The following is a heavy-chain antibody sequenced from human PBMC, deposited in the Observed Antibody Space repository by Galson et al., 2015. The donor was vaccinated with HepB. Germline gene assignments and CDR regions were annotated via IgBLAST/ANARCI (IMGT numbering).Heavy chain of an antibody. CDR1: GYDFTTYW. J-gene: IGHJ4*02. Sequence: QSGAEVKKPGESLRISCKASGYDFTTYWISWVRQMPGKGLEWMGRIDPRDSYTSYSPSIQGHVTISVDKSLSTAYLQWSSLKASDTAMYFCAKHVLPYTSGWYGYFDYGGQGTLVYVSS. CDR2: IDPRDSYT. CDR3: AKHVLPYTSGWYGYFDY. D-gene: IGHD6-19*01. V-gene: IGHV5-10-1*01.